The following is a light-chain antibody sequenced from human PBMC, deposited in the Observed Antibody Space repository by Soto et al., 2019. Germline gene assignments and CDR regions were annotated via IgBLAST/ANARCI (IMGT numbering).Light chain of an antibody. CDR1: TSNIGRDI. V-gene: IGLV1-44*01. CDR3: VAWDDSLKGYV. J-gene: IGLJ1*01. CDR2: ANN. Sequence: QSALTQPPSASGTPGQRVTVSCSGSTSNIGRDIVNWYQLLPGAAPKLFIYANNQRPSGVPDRFSGSKSVTSASLAISGLQSEDEADYYCVAWDDSLKGYVFGTGTKVNVL.